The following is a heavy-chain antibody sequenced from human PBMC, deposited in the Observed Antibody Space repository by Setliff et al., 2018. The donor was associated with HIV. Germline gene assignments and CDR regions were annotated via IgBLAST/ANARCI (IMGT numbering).Heavy chain of an antibody. CDR1: GFTFSSYS. V-gene: IGHV3-48*01. D-gene: IGHD3-10*01. CDR2: ISSSSSTI. Sequence: PGGSLRLSCAASGFTFSSYSMNWVRQAPGKGLEWVSYISSSSSTIYYADSVKGRFTISRDNATNSLYLQMNSLRAEDTAVYYCARDFPPKPRVRGVIDDYCNYWGQGTLVTVSS. CDR3: ARDFPPKPRVRGVIDDYCNY. J-gene: IGHJ4*02.